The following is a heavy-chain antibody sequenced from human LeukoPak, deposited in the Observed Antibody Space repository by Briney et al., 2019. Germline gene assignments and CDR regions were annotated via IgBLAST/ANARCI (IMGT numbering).Heavy chain of an antibody. CDR3: ARSRITMVRGVIPGDYYYYYGMDV. D-gene: IGHD3-10*01. Sequence: SETLSLTCTVSGGSISSGSYYWSWIRQPAGKGLEWIGRIYTSGSTNYNPSLKSRVTISVDTSKNQFSLKLSSVTAADTAVYYCARSRITMVRGVIPGDYYYYYGMDVWGKGTTVTVSS. CDR2: IYTSGST. V-gene: IGHV4-61*02. J-gene: IGHJ6*04. CDR1: GGSISSGSYY.